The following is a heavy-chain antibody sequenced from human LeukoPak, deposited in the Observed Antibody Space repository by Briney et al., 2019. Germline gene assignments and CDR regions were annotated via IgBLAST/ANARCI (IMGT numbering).Heavy chain of an antibody. D-gene: IGHD4-23*01. CDR1: GGSISSGSYY. Sequence: SQTLSLTCTVSGGSISSGSYYWSWIRQPAGKGLEWIGRIYTSGSTNYNPSLKSRVTISVDRSKNQFSLKLSSVTAADTAVYYCAGVTTVVSREYFDYWGQGTLVTVSS. J-gene: IGHJ4*02. V-gene: IGHV4-61*02. CDR2: IYTSGST. CDR3: AGVTTVVSREYFDY.